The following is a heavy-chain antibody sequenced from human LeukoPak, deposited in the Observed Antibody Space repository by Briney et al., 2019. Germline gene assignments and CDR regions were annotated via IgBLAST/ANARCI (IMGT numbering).Heavy chain of an antibody. D-gene: IGHD3-22*01. CDR2: IYSSGSA. J-gene: IGHJ4*01. CDR1: GASINNNF. Sequence: SETLSLTCTVSGASINNNFWTWIRQPPGKGLEWIGYIYSSGSAKYNPSLTSRVIISVDTSKNQISLNLTSVTAADTPVYFCARHRDYYDTWGHGTLVTVSS. V-gene: IGHV4-59*08. CDR3: ARHRDYYDT.